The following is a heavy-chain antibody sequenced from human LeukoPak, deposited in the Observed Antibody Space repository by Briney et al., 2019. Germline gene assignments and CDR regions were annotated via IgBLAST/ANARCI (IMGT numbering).Heavy chain of an antibody. CDR2: INHSGST. V-gene: IGHV4-34*01. CDR1: GGSFSGYY. CDR3: ARGRRITYYYDSSGYHNYYYGMDV. J-gene: IGHJ6*02. Sequence: PSETLSLTCAVYGGSFSGYYWSWIRQPPGKGLEWIGEINHSGSTNYNPSLKSRVTISVDTSKNQFSLKLSSVTAADTAVYYCARGRRITYYYDSSGYHNYYYGMDVWGQGTTVTVSS. D-gene: IGHD3-22*01.